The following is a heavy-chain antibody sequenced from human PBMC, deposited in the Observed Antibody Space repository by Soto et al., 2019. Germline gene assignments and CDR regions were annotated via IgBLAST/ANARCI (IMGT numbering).Heavy chain of an antibody. V-gene: IGHV1-18*01. J-gene: IGHJ4*02. CDR1: GYTFTSYG. D-gene: IGHD1-1*01. Sequence: QVQLVQSGAEVKKPGASVKVSCTASGYTFTSYGISWVRQAPGQGLEWMGWISAYNGNTNYAQKLQGRVTMTTDTSTSTAYMELRSQRSDDTAVYYCAGDSADWNDGSAEDYWGQGTLVTVSS. CDR2: ISAYNGNT. CDR3: AGDSADWNDGSAEDY.